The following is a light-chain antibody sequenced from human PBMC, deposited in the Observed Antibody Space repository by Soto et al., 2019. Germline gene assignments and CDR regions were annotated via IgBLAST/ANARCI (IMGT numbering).Light chain of an antibody. V-gene: IGKV3-20*01. CDR1: QSVTSSY. CDR2: GAS. J-gene: IGKJ5*01. CDR3: QQHNQWPIT. Sequence: EIVLTPSPGTLSLSPVERATLSCRAGQSVTSSYLAWYQQKPGQSPRLLIYGASSRATGIPDRFTGSGSGTDFSLTISSLQSEDFAVYYCQQHNQWPITFGQGTRLEIK.